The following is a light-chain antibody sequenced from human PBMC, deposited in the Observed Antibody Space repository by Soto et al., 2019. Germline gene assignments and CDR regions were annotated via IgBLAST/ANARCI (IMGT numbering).Light chain of an antibody. CDR3: RSYPSSSTVI. V-gene: IGLV2-14*03. J-gene: IGLJ2*01. Sequence: QSALTQPASVSGSPGQSITISCIGTSSDVGGYNFVSWYQEHPGKAPKFIIYDVRNRPSGISNRFSGSRSGNTASLTISGIQAEDEAEYYCRSYPSSSTVIFGGGTKLTVL. CDR2: DVR. CDR1: SSDVGGYNF.